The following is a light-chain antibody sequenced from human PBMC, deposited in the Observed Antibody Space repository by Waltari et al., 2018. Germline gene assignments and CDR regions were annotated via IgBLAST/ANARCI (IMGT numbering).Light chain of an antibody. CDR3: ATRDEGPTVV. CDR1: LSNIGTHY. Sequence: QSVLTQPPSASGTPGQSVTISCSGSLSNIGTHYVYWYQQLPGTAPKLLIYLPHQGPSGVPDRFSASKSGTSASLAISGLRFEDEGDYYCATRDEGPTVVFGGGTKVTVL. CDR2: LPH. V-gene: IGLV1-47*01. J-gene: IGLJ2*01.